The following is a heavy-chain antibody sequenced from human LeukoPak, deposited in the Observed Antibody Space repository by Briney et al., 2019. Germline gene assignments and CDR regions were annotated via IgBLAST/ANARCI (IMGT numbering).Heavy chain of an antibody. CDR2: INHSGST. V-gene: IGHV4-34*01. CDR3: ARSVDWDLIDY. D-gene: IGHD3-9*01. J-gene: IGHJ4*02. Sequence: SETLSLTCAVYGGSFSGYYWSWIRQPPGKGLEWIGEINHSGSTNYNPSLKSRVTISVDTSKNQFSLKLSSVTAADTAVYYCARSVDWDLIDYWGQGTLVTVSS. CDR1: GGSFSGYY.